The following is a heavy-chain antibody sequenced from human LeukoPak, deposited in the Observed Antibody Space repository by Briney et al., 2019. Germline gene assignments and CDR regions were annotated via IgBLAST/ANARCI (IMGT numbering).Heavy chain of an antibody. J-gene: IGHJ4*02. Sequence: GGSLRLSCVVSGITLSNYGMSWVRQAPGKGLEWVAGISDSGGRTNYADSVKGRFTISRDSPKNTLYLQMNGLRAEDTAVYFCAKRGVVIRVILVGFHKEAYYFDSWGQGALVTVSS. V-gene: IGHV3-23*01. CDR3: AKRGVVIRVILVGFHKEAYYFDS. D-gene: IGHD3-22*01. CDR2: ISDSGGRT. CDR1: GITLSNYG.